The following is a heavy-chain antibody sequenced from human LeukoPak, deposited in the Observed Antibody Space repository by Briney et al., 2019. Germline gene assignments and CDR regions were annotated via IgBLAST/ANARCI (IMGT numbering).Heavy chain of an antibody. D-gene: IGHD6-13*01. Sequence: PSETLSLTCTVSGGSISSSSYYWGWIRQPPGKGLEWIGSIYYSGSTYYNPSLKSRVTISVDTSKNQFSLKLSSVTAADTAVYYCARHRGIAAAPHQRTSFDPWGQGTLVTVSS. V-gene: IGHV4-39*01. J-gene: IGHJ5*02. CDR2: IYYSGST. CDR1: GGSISSSSYY. CDR3: ARHRGIAAAPHQRTSFDP.